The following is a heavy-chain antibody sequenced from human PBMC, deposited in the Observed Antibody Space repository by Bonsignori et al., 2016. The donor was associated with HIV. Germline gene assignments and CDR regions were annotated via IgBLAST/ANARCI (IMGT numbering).Heavy chain of an antibody. D-gene: IGHD1-14*01. Sequence: RQAPGKGLEWIGEINHSGSTNYNPSLKSRVTISVDTSKKQFSLKLSSVTAADTAVYYCARGITPDEGPYYFDYWGQGTLVTVSS. CDR3: ARGITPDEGPYYFDY. CDR2: INHSGST. J-gene: IGHJ4*02. V-gene: IGHV4-34*01.